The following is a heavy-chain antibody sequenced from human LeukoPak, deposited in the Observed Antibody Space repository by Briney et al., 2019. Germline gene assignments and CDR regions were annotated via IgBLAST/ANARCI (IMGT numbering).Heavy chain of an antibody. Sequence: GGSLRLSCAASGFTFSSYSMHWFRQAPGKGLMWVSRLKSDGSSTGYAGSVKGRLTISRDNAKNTLYLQMNSLRAEDTAVYYCAREDSFKAFDIWGQGTMVTVSS. CDR3: AREDSFKAFDI. CDR2: LKSDGSST. D-gene: IGHD3-22*01. J-gene: IGHJ3*02. V-gene: IGHV3-74*01. CDR1: GFTFSSYS.